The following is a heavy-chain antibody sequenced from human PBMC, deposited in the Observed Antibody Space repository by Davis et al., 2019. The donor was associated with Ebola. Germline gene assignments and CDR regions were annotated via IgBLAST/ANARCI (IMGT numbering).Heavy chain of an antibody. CDR1: GYTFTDYN. J-gene: IGHJ5*02. CDR2: VILKSGAT. V-gene: IGHV1-2*06. CDR3: ARRIGYSYGKIDR. D-gene: IGHD5-18*01. Sequence: ASVKVSCKASGYTFTDYNIHWMRQAPGQGLEWLGRVILKSGATNYAQKFQGRVTMTRDTSISTVYMELSSLRYDDTAVYYCARRIGYSYGKIDRWGQGTLVSVSS.